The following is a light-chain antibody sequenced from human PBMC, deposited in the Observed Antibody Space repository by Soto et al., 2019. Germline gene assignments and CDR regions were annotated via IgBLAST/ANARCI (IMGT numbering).Light chain of an antibody. CDR1: SSDVGGSNY. CDR2: DVS. V-gene: IGLV2-14*03. Sequence: QSVLTQPASVSGSPGQSITISCTGTSSDVGGSNYVSWYQQHPGKAPKLMIYDVSNRPSGVSNRFSGSKSGNTASLIISGLQAEDEADYYCGSYTSTSTLYVFGTGTKLTVL. CDR3: GSYTSTSTLYV. J-gene: IGLJ1*01.